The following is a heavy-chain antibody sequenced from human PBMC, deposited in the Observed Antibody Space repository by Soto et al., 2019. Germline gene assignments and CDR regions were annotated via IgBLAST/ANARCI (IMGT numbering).Heavy chain of an antibody. D-gene: IGHD3-9*01. J-gene: IGHJ4*02. CDR2: IDWDDDK. V-gene: IGHV2-70*11. CDR1: GFSLSTSGMC. CDR3: ARMGQYYDILTGYWSGYYFDY. Sequence: ESGPTLVNPTQTLRLTCTFSGFSLSTSGMCVSWIRQPPGKALEWLARIDWDDDKYYSTSLKTRLTISKDTPKNQVVLTMTNMDPVDTATYYCARMGQYYDILTGYWSGYYFDYWGQGTLVTVSS.